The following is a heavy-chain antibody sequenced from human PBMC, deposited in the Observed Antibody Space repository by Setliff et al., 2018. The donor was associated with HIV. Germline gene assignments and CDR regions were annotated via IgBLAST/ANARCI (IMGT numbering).Heavy chain of an antibody. V-gene: IGHV4-59*11. Sequence: SETLSLTCSVSGGSISSLYWSWIRQPPGKGLEWIGSIHYSGTTNYNPSLTSRVTISVDASKSQFSLKLNSVTAADTAVYYCARAPPGIQNDAFDVWGQGTMVTVSS. CDR3: ARAPPGIQNDAFDV. J-gene: IGHJ3*01. CDR1: GGSISSLY. CDR2: IHYSGTT.